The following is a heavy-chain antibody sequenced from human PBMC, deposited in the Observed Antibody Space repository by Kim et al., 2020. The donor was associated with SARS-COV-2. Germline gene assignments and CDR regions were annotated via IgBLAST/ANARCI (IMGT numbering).Heavy chain of an antibody. J-gene: IGHJ4*02. V-gene: IGHV1-69*13. Sequence: SVKVSCKASGGTISNYAISWVRQAPGQGLEWMGGIIPIFGTANYAQKFQGRVTITADESTSTAYMELSSLRSEDTAVYYCARSYYDSSGYQLDYWGQGTLVTVSS. CDR1: GGTISNYA. CDR3: ARSYYDSSGYQLDY. CDR2: IIPIFGTA. D-gene: IGHD3-22*01.